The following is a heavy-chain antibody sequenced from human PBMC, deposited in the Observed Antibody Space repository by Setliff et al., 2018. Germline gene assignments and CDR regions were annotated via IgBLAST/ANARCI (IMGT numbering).Heavy chain of an antibody. J-gene: IGHJ3*01. Sequence: PSETLSLTCTVSGGSISGFYWSWIRQSPGKGLEWIGESVLTGRDIYNPSLGSRATISLDWPRSQFYLDLRSVTAADTGVYYCARGGQDAFDLWGPGTLVTVSS. CDR1: GGSISGFY. V-gene: IGHV4-59*12. CDR2: SVLTGRD. D-gene: IGHD6-25*01. CDR3: ARGGQDAFDL.